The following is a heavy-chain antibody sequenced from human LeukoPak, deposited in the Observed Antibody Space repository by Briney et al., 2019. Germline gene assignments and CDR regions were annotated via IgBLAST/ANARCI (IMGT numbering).Heavy chain of an antibody. CDR2: ISSNSNTI. CDR3: ARDLQGSYYYGMDV. V-gene: IGHV3-48*01. Sequence: PGGSLRLFCADSGFTFSRYSVNWARQAPGKGLEWVSYISSNSNTIYYADSVKGRFTISRDNGKNSLYLQMNSLRAEDTAVYYCARDLQGSYYYGMDVWGQGTTVIVSS. CDR1: GFTFSRYS. D-gene: IGHD2-15*01. J-gene: IGHJ6*02.